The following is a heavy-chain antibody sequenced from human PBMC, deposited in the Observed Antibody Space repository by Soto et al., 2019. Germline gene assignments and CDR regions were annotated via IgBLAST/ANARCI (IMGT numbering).Heavy chain of an antibody. D-gene: IGHD3-9*01. V-gene: IGHV4-34*01. CDR1: GGSFSGYY. CDR3: AREADYDILSYYGY. J-gene: IGHJ4*02. Sequence: PSETLSLTCAVYGGSFSGYYWSWIRQPPGKGLEWIGEINHSGSTNYNPSLKSRVTISVDTSKNQFSLKLSSVTAADTAVYYCAREADYDILSYYGYWGQGTLVTVSS. CDR2: INHSGST.